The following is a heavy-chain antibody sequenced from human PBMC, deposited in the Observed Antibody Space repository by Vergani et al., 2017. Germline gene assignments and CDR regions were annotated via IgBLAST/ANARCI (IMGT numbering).Heavy chain of an antibody. CDR1: GASVNSYN. CDR2: LSTTGGA. Sequence: QVKLQESGPGLVKPSETLSLTCTVSGASVNSYNWSWIRQAPGKGLEWIGSLSTTGGATHASHNPSLKSRVSISVDTSKSQFSLRLTSVTAADSAIYYCAGDTHSWQRADRWGQGLLVSVSS. J-gene: IGHJ5*02. V-gene: IGHV4-59*02. D-gene: IGHD6-13*01. CDR3: AGDTHSWQRADR.